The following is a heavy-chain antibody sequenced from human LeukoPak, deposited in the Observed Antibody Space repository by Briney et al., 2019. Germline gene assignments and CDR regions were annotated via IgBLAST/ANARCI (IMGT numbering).Heavy chain of an antibody. Sequence: PSETLSLTCTVSGYSIRSGSFWGWLRLPPGRGLEYIGTIFRSGAADYSPSLQSRVTMSVDTSKNQFSLKLNSVTAADTALYYCARGLLDYDTVFDFWGQGTLVTVSA. J-gene: IGHJ4*02. CDR3: ARGLLDYDTVFDF. CDR1: GYSIRSGSF. D-gene: IGHD2-21*02. V-gene: IGHV4-38-2*02. CDR2: IFRSGAA.